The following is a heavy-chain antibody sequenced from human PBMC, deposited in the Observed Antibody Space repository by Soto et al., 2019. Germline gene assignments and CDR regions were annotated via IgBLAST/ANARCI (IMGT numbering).Heavy chain of an antibody. CDR3: ARQNRIFGVVIPYYFDY. D-gene: IGHD3-3*01. CDR2: IYYSGST. CDR1: GGSISSGDYY. Sequence: SQTLSLTCTVYGGSISSGDYYWSLIRQPPWKGLEWIGYIYYSGSTYYNPSLKSRVTISVDTSKNQFSLKLSSVTAAETAVYYCARQNRIFGVVIPYYFDYWGQGTLVTVSS. J-gene: IGHJ4*02. V-gene: IGHV4-30-4*01.